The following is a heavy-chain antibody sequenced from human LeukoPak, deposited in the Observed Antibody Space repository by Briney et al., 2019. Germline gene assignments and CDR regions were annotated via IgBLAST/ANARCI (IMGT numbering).Heavy chain of an antibody. CDR1: GFTFSSYT. D-gene: IGHD2-15*01. Sequence: GGSLRLSCATSGFTFSSYTINWVRQAPGKGLEWVSSISSSSSYIYYADSVKGRFTISRDNSKNSLYLQMNSLRAEDTVVYYCARCGGCKSYGLDVWGQGTTVTVSS. J-gene: IGHJ6*02. CDR3: ARCGGCKSYGLDV. CDR2: ISSSSSYI. V-gene: IGHV3-21*01.